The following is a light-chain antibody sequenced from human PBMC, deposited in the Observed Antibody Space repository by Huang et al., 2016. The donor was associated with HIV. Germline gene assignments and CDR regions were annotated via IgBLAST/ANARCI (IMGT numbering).Light chain of an antibody. CDR1: QTISNW. V-gene: IGKV1-5*03. J-gene: IGKJ1*01. CDR2: KAS. Sequence: DIQMTQSASTLSASVGDRVTITCRASQTISNWLSWYQQKPGKAPNLLIYKASTLESGVPSRFSRSGSGTEFTLTISSLQPDDFATYYCHHYNSYSGAFGQGTKVEIK. CDR3: HHYNSYSGA.